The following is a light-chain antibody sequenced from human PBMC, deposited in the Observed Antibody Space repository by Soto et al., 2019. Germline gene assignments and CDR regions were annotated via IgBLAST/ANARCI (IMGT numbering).Light chain of an antibody. V-gene: IGKV1-12*01. Sequence: DIQMTQSPSSVSASVGDRVTVTCRASQGIGSWLAWYQQKPGKAPKILIYAASSLQSGVPARFSGSRSGTDFTRTISSLQPEELASYYGQQAKSFPLTFGGGTKLEIK. J-gene: IGKJ4*01. CDR1: QGIGSW. CDR3: QQAKSFPLT. CDR2: AAS.